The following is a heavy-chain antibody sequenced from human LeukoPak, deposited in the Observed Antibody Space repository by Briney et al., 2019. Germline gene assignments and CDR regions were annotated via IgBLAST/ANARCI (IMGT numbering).Heavy chain of an antibody. CDR1: GGSISSSNFY. J-gene: IGHJ4*02. CDR3: ARVVMDYDSSGYHEDY. CDR2: IYYSGST. D-gene: IGHD3-22*01. V-gene: IGHV4-39*07. Sequence: PSETLSLTCTVSGGSISSSNFYWGWIRQPPGKGLEWIGSIYYSGSTYYNPSLKSRVTISVDTSKNQFSLKLSSVTAADTAVYYCARVVMDYDSSGYHEDYWGQGTLVTVSS.